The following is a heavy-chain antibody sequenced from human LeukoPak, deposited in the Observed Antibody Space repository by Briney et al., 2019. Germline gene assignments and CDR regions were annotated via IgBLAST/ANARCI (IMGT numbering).Heavy chain of an antibody. CDR3: AREFRFTMVRGVIFPKYYFDY. Sequence: PSETLSLTCTVSGGSISSSTYYWGWIRQPPGKGLEWIGSIYYSGSTYYNPSLKSRVTISVDTSKNQSSLKLSSVTAADTAVYYCAREFRFTMVRGVIFPKYYFDYWGQGTLVTVSS. V-gene: IGHV4-39*07. J-gene: IGHJ4*02. CDR2: IYYSGST. CDR1: GGSISSSTYY. D-gene: IGHD3-10*01.